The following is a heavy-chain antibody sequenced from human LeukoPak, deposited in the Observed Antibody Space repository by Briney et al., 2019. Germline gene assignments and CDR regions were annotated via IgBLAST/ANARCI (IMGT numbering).Heavy chain of an antibody. D-gene: IGHD3-3*01. V-gene: IGHV3-11*04. Sequence: PGGSLRLSCAASGFTFSDYYMSWTRQAPGKGLEWVSYISSSGSTIYYADSVKGRFTISRDNAKNSLYLQMNSLRAEDTAVYYCARPAFGVVMNYYYMDVWGKGTTVTVSS. J-gene: IGHJ6*03. CDR3: ARPAFGVVMNYYYMDV. CDR1: GFTFSDYY. CDR2: ISSSGSTI.